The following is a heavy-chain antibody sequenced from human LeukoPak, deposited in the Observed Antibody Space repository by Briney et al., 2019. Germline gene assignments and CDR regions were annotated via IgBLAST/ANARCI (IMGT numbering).Heavy chain of an antibody. D-gene: IGHD6-19*01. V-gene: IGHV3-30*04. CDR2: ISYDGSNK. J-gene: IGHJ4*02. Sequence: GRSLRLSCAASGFTFSSYAMHWVRQAPGKGLEWVAVISYDGSNKYYADSVKGRFTISRDNSKNTLYLQMNSLRAEDTAVYYCAKDWSVAGTWAFDYWGQGTLVTVSS. CDR3: AKDWSVAGTWAFDY. CDR1: GFTFSSYA.